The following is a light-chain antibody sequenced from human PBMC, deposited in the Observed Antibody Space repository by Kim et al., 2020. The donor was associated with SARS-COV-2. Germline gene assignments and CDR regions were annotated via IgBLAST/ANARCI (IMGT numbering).Light chain of an antibody. CDR2: HDS. Sequence: SYELTQPPSVSVAPGQTASITCVGDNIGGQSVRWYQQKPGQSPVLVIYHDSDRPSGIPERFSGSKSATTATLTISGVQAMDEADYYCQAWDTGTWVFG. CDR1: NIGGQS. J-gene: IGLJ3*02. CDR3: QAWDTGTWV. V-gene: IGLV3-21*01.